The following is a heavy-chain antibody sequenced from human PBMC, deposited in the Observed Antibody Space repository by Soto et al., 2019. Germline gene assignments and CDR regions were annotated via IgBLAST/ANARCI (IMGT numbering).Heavy chain of an antibody. CDR2: MNPNDGDT. J-gene: IGHJ4*02. V-gene: IGHV1-2*02. CDR3: AIENWSYVD. D-gene: IGHD1-26*01. CDR1: GYTFTNY. Sequence: QAQLVQSGAEAKRPGTSVKVSCKVSGYTFTNYFHWIRQAPGQGLEGMGWMNPNDGDTEYARKFQGRLTLTRDTSITTAYMELTSLTSDVTAVDYCAIENWSYVDWGQGTLVTVSS.